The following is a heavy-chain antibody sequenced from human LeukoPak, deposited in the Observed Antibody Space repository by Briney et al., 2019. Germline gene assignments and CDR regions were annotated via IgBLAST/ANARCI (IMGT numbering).Heavy chain of an antibody. D-gene: IGHD3-3*01. CDR2: ISSSSSYI. Sequence: KPGGSLRLSCAASGFTFSSYSMNWVRQAPGKGLEWVSSISSSSSYIYYADSVKGRFTISRDNAKNSLYLQMNSLRAEDTAVYYCAKDLDSEDFWSGYFHWGQGTLVTVSS. V-gene: IGHV3-21*04. J-gene: IGHJ4*02. CDR1: GFTFSSYS. CDR3: AKDLDSEDFWSGYFH.